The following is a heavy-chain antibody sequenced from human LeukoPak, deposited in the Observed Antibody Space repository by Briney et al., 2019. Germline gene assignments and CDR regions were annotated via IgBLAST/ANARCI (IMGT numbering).Heavy chain of an antibody. J-gene: IGHJ6*02. CDR3: AMLLGYCSSTSCYRSSWYGMYV. CDR2: ISSSSRYI. Sequence: PGGSLRLSCAASGFTFSSYSKNWVRQPPGKGLEWVSSISSSSRYIYYAASVKGRFTISRDTAKNSLYLQMNSLRAEDTAVYYCAMLLGYCSSTSCYRSSWYGMYVWGQGTTVTVSS. CDR1: GFTFSSYS. D-gene: IGHD2-2*01. V-gene: IGHV3-21*01.